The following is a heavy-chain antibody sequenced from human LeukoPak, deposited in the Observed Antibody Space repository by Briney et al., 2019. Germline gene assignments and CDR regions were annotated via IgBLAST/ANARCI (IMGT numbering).Heavy chain of an antibody. V-gene: IGHV3-11*06. CDR1: GFTFSDYY. D-gene: IGHD5-24*01. Sequence: GGSLRLSCAASGFTFSDYYMSWIRQAPGKGLEWVSYISSSSSYTNYADSVKGRFTISRDNAKNSLYLQMNSQRAEDTAVYYCARRGNGYNIYYFDYWGQGTLVTVSS. CDR3: ARRGNGYNIYYFDY. J-gene: IGHJ4*02. CDR2: ISSSSSYT.